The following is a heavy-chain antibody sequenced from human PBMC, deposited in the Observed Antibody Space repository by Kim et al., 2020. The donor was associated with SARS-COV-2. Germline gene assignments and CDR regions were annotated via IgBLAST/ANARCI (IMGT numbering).Heavy chain of an antibody. CDR2: IYSADNS. V-gene: IGHV3-53*01. Sequence: GGSLRLSCAASGFTMNENYMTWIRQAPGKGLQWVSTIYSADNSYYADSVKGRFTISRDSSRNMLYLQMNSLSADDTAVYYCAGHGGYSSGRGQGTLVTVS. D-gene: IGHD3-22*01. CDR3: AGHGGYSSG. J-gene: IGHJ4*02. CDR1: GFTMNENY.